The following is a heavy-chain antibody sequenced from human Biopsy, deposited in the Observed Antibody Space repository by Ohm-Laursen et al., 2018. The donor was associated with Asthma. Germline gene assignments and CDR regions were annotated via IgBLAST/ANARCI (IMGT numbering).Heavy chain of an antibody. D-gene: IGHD3-9*01. CDR2: LFHSGTT. CDR3: ARMNTLIQAANYFSYAMDV. J-gene: IGHJ6*02. Sequence: TLSLTCAVSGASINSGGYSWDWIPPPPRKGPEVIAYLFHSGTTHHNPSLKSRVTISVDRSQRQFSLKVNSVTAADTAVYYCARMNTLIQAANYFSYAMDVWGQGTTVTVSS. CDR1: GASINSGGYS. V-gene: IGHV4-30-2*01.